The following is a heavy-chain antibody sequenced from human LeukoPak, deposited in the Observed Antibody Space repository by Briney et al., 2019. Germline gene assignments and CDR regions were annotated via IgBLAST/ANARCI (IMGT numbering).Heavy chain of an antibody. J-gene: IGHJ4*02. CDR3: ARVIPKATLRGDYFDC. CDR1: GFTFSNYA. Sequence: GGSLRLSCAASGFTFSNYAMNWVRQAPGKGLEWVSLIRGDGGSSHYADSVKGRFTISRDNSKNTVYLQMNSLRAEDTAIYYCARVIPKATLRGDYFDCWGQGALVTVSS. V-gene: IGHV3-23*01. CDR2: IRGDGGSS. D-gene: IGHD5-12*01.